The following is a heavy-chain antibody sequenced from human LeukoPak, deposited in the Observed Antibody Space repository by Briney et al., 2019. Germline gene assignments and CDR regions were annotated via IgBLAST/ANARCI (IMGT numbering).Heavy chain of an antibody. CDR3: ARGYSYGATNFDY. CDR1: GGSFSGYY. J-gene: IGHJ4*02. Sequence: PSETLSLTCAVYGGSFSGYYWSWIRQPPGKGLEWIGEINHSGSTNYNPSLKSRVTISVDTSKNQFSLKLSSVTAADTAVYYCARGYSYGATNFDYWGQGTLVTVSS. V-gene: IGHV4-34*01. CDR2: INHSGST. D-gene: IGHD5-18*01.